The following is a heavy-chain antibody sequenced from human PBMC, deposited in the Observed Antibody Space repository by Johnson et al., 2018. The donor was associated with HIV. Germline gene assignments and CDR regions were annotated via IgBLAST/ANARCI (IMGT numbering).Heavy chain of an antibody. D-gene: IGHD3-22*01. CDR1: GFTFSNYA. Sequence: VQLVESGGGLVQPGGSLRLSCTASGFTFSNYAMSWVRQAPGKGLEWVSSISGSGGNTYYADTVQGRFTISRDNSKNTLYMQMNSLRAEDTAVYYCARDATYYYDSSGYHDAFDIWGQGTMVTVSS. J-gene: IGHJ3*02. V-gene: IGHV3-23*04. CDR2: ISGSGGNT. CDR3: ARDATYYYDSSGYHDAFDI.